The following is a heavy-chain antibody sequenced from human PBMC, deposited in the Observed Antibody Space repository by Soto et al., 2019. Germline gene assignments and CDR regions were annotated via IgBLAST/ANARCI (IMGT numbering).Heavy chain of an antibody. V-gene: IGHV4-34*01. J-gene: IGHJ4*02. CDR2: INHSGST. CDR1: GGSFSGYD. Sequence: SETLSLTCPVYGGSFSGYDWSWIRQTPGKGLEWIGEINHSGSTNYNPSLKSRVTISVDTSKNQFSLKLSSVTAADTAVYYCARVVPWAEVDYWGQGTLVTVSS. D-gene: IGHD3-16*01. CDR3: ARVVPWAEVDY.